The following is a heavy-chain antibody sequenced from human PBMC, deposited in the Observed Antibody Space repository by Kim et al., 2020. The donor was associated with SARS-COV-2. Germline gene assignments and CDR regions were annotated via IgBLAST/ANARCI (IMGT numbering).Heavy chain of an antibody. CDR3: ANSGWYYGSGSYYGY. J-gene: IGHJ4*02. V-gene: IGHV3-23*01. CDR2: ISGSGGST. CDR1: GFTFSSYA. Sequence: GGSLRLSCAASGFTFSSYAMSWVRQAPGKGLEWVSAISGSGGSTYYADSVKGRFTISRDNSKNTLYLQMNSLRAEDTAVYYCANSGWYYGSGSYYGYWGQGTLVTVSS. D-gene: IGHD3-10*01.